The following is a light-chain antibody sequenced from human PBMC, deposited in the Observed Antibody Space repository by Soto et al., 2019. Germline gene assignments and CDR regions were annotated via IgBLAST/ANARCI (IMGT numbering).Light chain of an antibody. CDR3: QEYNNWPPLT. CDR1: QSVRTK. J-gene: IGKJ4*01. V-gene: IGKV3-15*01. Sequence: EILIAQSTATLSVSPAETSTLPCRDSQSVRTKLAWYHQKPGQAPRRLINDASTRATGVPARFSGWGSWTEFTLTISSLQSEDFAVYYCQEYNNWPPLTFGGGTK. CDR2: DAS.